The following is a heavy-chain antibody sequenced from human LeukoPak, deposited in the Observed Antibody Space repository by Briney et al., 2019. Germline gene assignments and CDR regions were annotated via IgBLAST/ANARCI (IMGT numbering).Heavy chain of an antibody. V-gene: IGHV3-11*04. J-gene: IGHJ4*02. CDR1: GFTFSDYY. CDR2: ISSSGSTI. D-gene: IGHD4/OR15-4a*01. Sequence: GGSLRLSCAASGFTFSDYYMSWIRQAPGKGLERVSYISSSGSTIYYADSVKGRFTISRDNAKNSLYLQMNSLRAEDTAVYYCARELYGGNPNWCYWGQGTLVTVSS. CDR3: ARELYGGNPNWCY.